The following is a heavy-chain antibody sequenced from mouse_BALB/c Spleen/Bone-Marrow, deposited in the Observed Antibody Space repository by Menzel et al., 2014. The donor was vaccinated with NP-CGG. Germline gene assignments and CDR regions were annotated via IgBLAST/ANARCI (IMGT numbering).Heavy chain of an antibody. CDR2: IWAGGST. D-gene: IGHD1-1*01. CDR3: ARGSYYEGAMDY. CDR1: GFSLTSYG. Sequence: VKLQESGPDLVAPSQSLSITCTVSGFSLTSYGVHWVRQPPGKVLEWLGVIWAGGSTNYNSALMSRLSISKDNSKSQVFLKMNSLQTDDTAMYYCARGSYYEGAMDYWGQGTSVTVSS. V-gene: IGHV2-9*02. J-gene: IGHJ4*01.